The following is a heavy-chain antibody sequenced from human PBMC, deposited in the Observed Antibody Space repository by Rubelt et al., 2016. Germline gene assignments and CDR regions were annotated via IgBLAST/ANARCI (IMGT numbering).Heavy chain of an antibody. CDR1: GYTLTELS. J-gene: IGHJ4*02. CDR3: ARVYDSSDTYYFDY. CDR2: FDPEDGET. Sequence: QVQLVQSGAEVKKPGASVKVSCKVSGYTLTELSMHWVRQAPGKGLEWMGGFDPEDGETIYAQKFQGRVTMTEATSTDTAYMELSSLRSEDTAVYYCARVYDSSDTYYFDYWGQGTLVTVSS. D-gene: IGHD3-22*01. V-gene: IGHV1-24*01.